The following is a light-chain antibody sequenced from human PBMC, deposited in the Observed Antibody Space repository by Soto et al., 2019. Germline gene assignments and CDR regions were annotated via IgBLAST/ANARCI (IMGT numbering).Light chain of an antibody. V-gene: IGKV3-20*01. J-gene: IGKJ4*01. Sequence: EIVMTQSPATLSASPGERATLSCRASQSVSSNLSWYQQKPGQAPRLLIHGASTRATGIPDRFSGSGSGTDFTLTISILEPEDFAVYYCQQYGSSPLTFGGGTKVDIK. CDR3: QQYGSSPLT. CDR2: GAS. CDR1: QSVSSN.